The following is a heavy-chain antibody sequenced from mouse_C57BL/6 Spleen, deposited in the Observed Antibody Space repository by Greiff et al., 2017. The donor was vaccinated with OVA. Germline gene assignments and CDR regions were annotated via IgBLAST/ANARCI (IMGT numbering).Heavy chain of an antibody. V-gene: IGHV1-85*01. CDR3: ARGRWFSYWYFDV. D-gene: IGHD2-3*01. CDR2: IYPRDGST. CDR1: GYTFTSYD. Sequence: VQLQQSGPELVKPGASVKLSCKASGYTFTSYDINWVKQRPGQGLEWIGWIYPRDGSTKYNEKFKGKATLTVDASSSTAYMELHSLTSEDSAVYCCARGRWFSYWYFDVWGTGTTVTVSS. J-gene: IGHJ1*03.